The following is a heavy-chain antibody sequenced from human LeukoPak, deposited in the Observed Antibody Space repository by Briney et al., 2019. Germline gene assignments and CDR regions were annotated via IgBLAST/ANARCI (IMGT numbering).Heavy chain of an antibody. Sequence: SETLSLTCTVSGGSISSYYWSWIRQPPGKGLEWIGYIYYSGSTNYNPSLKSRVTISVDTSKNQFSLKLSSVTAADTAVYYCARTSLIAAPLYYYFDYWGQGTLVTVSS. V-gene: IGHV4-59*12. J-gene: IGHJ4*02. CDR2: IYYSGST. CDR3: ARTSLIAAPLYYYFDY. D-gene: IGHD6-6*01. CDR1: GGSISSYY.